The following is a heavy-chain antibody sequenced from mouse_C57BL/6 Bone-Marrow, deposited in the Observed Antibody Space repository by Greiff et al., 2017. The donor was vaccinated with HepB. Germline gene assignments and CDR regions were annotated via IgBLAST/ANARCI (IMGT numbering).Heavy chain of an antibody. D-gene: IGHD1-1*01. CDR1: GYAFSSSW. Sequence: QVHVKQSGPELVKPGASVKISCKASGYAFSSSWMNWVKQRPGKGLEWIGRIYPGDGDTNYNGKFKGKATLTADKSSSTAYMQLSSLTSEDSAVYFCARCPYYYGSSSYYFDYWGQGTTLTVSS. CDR2: IYPGDGDT. CDR3: ARCPYYYGSSSYYFDY. V-gene: IGHV1-82*01. J-gene: IGHJ2*01.